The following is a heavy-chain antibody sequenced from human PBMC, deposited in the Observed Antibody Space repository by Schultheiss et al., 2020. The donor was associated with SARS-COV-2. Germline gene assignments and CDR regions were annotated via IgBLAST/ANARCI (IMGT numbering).Heavy chain of an antibody. V-gene: IGHV4-34*01. CDR1: GGSFSGYY. CDR2: INHSGST. D-gene: IGHD6-19*01. CDR3: ARPRSSGWYDV. Sequence: SETLSLTCAVYGGSFSGYYWSWIRQPPGKGLEWIGEINHSGSTNYNPSLKSRVTISVDTSKNQFSLKLSSVTAADTAVYYCARPRSSGWYDVWGQGTLVTVSS. J-gene: IGHJ5*02.